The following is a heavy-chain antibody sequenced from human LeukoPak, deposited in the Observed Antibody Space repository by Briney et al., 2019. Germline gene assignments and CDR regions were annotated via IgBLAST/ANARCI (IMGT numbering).Heavy chain of an antibody. V-gene: IGHV3-66*01. CDR3: ARDSSSGWQHDY. CDR2: IYSGGST. CDR1: GFTVSTNY. J-gene: IGHJ4*02. Sequence: GGFLRLSCAASGFTVSTNYMSWVRQAPGKGLEWVSVIYSGGSTSYADSVKGRFTISRDNSKNTLYVQMNNVRAEDTAVYYCARDSSSGWQHDYWGQGTLVTVSS. D-gene: IGHD6-19*01.